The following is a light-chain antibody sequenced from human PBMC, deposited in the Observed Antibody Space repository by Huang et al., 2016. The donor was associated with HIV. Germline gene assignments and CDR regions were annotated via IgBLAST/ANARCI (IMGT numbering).Light chain of an antibody. CDR1: QSVSSNF. CDR2: SAS. Sequence: EIVLTQSPGTLSLSPGERATLSCRASQSVSSNFLAWYHQKPGQAPRLLIYSASTRATGISDRFSGSGSGTDFTLTISRLEPEDFAVYCCHQYGTSPTTFGQGTKVEIK. V-gene: IGKV3-20*01. J-gene: IGKJ2*01. CDR3: HQYGTSPTT.